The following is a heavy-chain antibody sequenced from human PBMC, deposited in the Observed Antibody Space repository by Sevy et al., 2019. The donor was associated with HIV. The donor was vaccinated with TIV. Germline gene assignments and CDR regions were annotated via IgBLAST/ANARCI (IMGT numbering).Heavy chain of an antibody. J-gene: IGHJ4*02. CDR3: TGWKGLQSIFDY. V-gene: IGHV3-49*04. CDR1: GFTFGDYA. Sequence: GGSLRLSCTTSGFTFGDYAMNWVRQAPGKGLEWVAFLKSKADGGTVDHAASVKGRFTISRDDSKSIAYLQMTDLTTEDTGVYYCTGWKGLQSIFDYWGQGALVTVSS. CDR2: LKSKADGGTV. D-gene: IGHD1-1*01.